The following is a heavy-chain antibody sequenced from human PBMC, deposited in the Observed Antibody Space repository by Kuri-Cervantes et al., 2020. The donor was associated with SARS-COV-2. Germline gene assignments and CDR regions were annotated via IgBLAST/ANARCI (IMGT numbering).Heavy chain of an antibody. D-gene: IGHD3-16*01. Sequence: GGSLRLSCAASGFIFSKFGMHWVRQAPGRGLEWVAVISYDGSNKYYADSVKGRFTISRDNSKNTLYLQMNSLRAEDTAVYYCARGDIGNWGIDYWGQGTLVTVSS. J-gene: IGHJ4*02. V-gene: IGHV3-30*19. CDR1: GFIFSKFG. CDR2: ISYDGSNK. CDR3: ARGDIGNWGIDY.